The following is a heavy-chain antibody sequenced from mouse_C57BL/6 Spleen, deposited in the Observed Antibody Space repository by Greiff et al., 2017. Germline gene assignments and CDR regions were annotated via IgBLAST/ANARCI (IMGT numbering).Heavy chain of an antibody. J-gene: IGHJ2*01. D-gene: IGHD1-1*01. V-gene: IGHV1-7*01. CDR1: GYTFTSYW. CDR3: ARGTTGEYFDD. Sequence: VQLLQSGADLAKPGASLKLSCKASGYTFTSYWMHWVQQRPGQGLEWIAYINPSSGYTKYKQKVKDKVTFTADKSSSTAYMQLSSLTYEDSEVYYCARGTTGEYFDDWGQGTTLTVSS. CDR2: INPSSGYT.